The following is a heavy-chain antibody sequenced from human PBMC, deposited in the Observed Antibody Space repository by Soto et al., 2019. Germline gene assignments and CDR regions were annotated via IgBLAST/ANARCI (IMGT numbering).Heavy chain of an antibody. J-gene: IGHJ6*02. CDR2: TYNRSKWYN. CDR1: GDSVSSDSAA. D-gene: IGHD6-19*01. Sequence: PSQTLSLTCAISGDSVSSDSAAWNWIRQSPSRGLEWLGRTYNRSKWYNDYAVSVNGRITINPDTSKNHFSLQLNSVSPEDTAVYYCVRSRVFIAVAGMATYYYYCGIDVWRQGTTVTVSS. V-gene: IGHV6-1*01. CDR3: VRSRVFIAVAGMATYYYYCGIDV.